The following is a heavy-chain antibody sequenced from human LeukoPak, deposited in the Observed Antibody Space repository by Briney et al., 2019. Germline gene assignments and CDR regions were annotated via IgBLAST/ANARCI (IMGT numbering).Heavy chain of an antibody. Sequence: ASVKVSCKASGGTFSSYAISWVRQAPGLGLEWMGGIIPIFGTANYAQKFQGRVTITADESTSTAYMELSSLRSEDTAVYYCARVLAATGWFDPWGQGTQVTVSS. CDR2: IIPIFGTA. V-gene: IGHV1-69*01. CDR3: ARVLAATGWFDP. J-gene: IGHJ5*02. D-gene: IGHD2-15*01. CDR1: GGTFSSYA.